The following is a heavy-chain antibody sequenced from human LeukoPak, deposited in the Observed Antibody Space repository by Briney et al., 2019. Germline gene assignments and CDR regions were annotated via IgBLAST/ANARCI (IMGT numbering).Heavy chain of an antibody. D-gene: IGHD6-19*01. CDR2: ISGSGGST. CDR3: AGRWLDYFDY. CDR1: GFTFSSYA. V-gene: IGHV3-23*01. J-gene: IGHJ4*02. Sequence: GGSLRLSCAASGFTFSSYAMSWVRQAPGKGLEWVSVISGSGGSTYYADSVKGRFTFSRDNAKNTLYLQMNSLRVEDTAVYYCAGRWLDYFDYWGQGTPVTVSS.